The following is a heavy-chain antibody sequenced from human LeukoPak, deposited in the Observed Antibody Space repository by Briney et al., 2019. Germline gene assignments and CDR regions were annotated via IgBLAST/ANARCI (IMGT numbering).Heavy chain of an antibody. CDR1: GYTFTSYA. CDR3: ARRDYDSSGYALYYFDY. J-gene: IGHJ4*02. D-gene: IGHD3-22*01. Sequence: ASVKVSCKASGYTFTSYAMNWVRQAPGQGLEWMGWINTYTGNPTYAQGFTGRFVFSLDTSVSTAYLQIISLKAEDTAVYYCARRDYDSSGYALYYFDYWGQGTLVTVSS. V-gene: IGHV7-4-1*02. CDR2: INTYTGNP.